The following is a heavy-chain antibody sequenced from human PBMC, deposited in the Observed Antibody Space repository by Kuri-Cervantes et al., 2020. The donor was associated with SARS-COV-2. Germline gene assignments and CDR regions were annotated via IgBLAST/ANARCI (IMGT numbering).Heavy chain of an antibody. D-gene: IGHD2-15*01. Sequence: SETLSLTCTVSGCSISSYYWSWIRQPPGKGLEWIGYIYYSGSTNYNPSLKSRVTISVDTSKNQFSLKLSSVTAADTAVYYCARVRCSGGSCYSYYWGQGTLVTVSS. V-gene: IGHV4-59*01. CDR2: IYYSGST. CDR3: ARVRCSGGSCYSYY. CDR1: GCSISSYY. J-gene: IGHJ4*02.